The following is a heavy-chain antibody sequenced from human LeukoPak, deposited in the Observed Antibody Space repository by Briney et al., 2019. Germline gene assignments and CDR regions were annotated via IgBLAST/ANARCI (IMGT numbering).Heavy chain of an antibody. CDR3: ARAPSVIRGVLDYFDY. J-gene: IGHJ4*02. Sequence: GGSLRLSCAASGFTFSSYGMHWVRQAPGKGLEWVAFIRYDGSNKYYADSVKGRFTISRDNSKNTLYLQMNSLRAEDTAVYYCARAPSVIRGVLDYFDYWGQGTLVTVSS. D-gene: IGHD4/OR15-4a*01. CDR2: IRYDGSNK. CDR1: GFTFSSYG. V-gene: IGHV3-30*02.